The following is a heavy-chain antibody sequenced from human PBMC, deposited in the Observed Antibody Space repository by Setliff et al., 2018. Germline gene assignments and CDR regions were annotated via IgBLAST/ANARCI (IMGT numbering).Heavy chain of an antibody. D-gene: IGHD3-22*01. CDR1: GYSISSGSY. V-gene: IGHV4-38-2*01. CDR2: IYYSGST. Sequence: PSETLSLTCAVSGYSISSGSYWCWIRQPPGKGLEWIGYIYYSGSTNYNPSPKSRVTISGDTSKNQFSLKLSSVTAADTAVYYCARSRYYYDSSGYYYYFDYWGQGTLVTVSS. J-gene: IGHJ4*02. CDR3: ARSRYYYDSSGYYYYFDY.